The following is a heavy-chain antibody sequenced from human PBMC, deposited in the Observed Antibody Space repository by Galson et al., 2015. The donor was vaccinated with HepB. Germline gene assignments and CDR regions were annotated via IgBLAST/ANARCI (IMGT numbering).Heavy chain of an antibody. Sequence: CAISGDSVSSNSAAWNWIRQSPSRGLEWLGRTYYRSKWSNDYAVSVKSRITINPDTSKNQFSLQLNSVTPEDTAVYYCARDRVIKDFWSGYWDHHYCGMDVWGQGTTVTVSS. CDR1: GDSVSSNSAA. CDR2: TYYRSKWSN. V-gene: IGHV6-1*01. CDR3: ARDRVIKDFWSGYWDHHYCGMDV. D-gene: IGHD3-3*01. J-gene: IGHJ6*02.